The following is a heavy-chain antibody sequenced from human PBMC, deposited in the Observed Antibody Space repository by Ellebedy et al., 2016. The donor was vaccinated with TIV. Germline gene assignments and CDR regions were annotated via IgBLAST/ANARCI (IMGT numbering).Heavy chain of an antibody. D-gene: IGHD3-22*01. CDR1: GYTFTSYY. Sequence: ASVKVSCKASGYTFTSYYFYWVRLAPGQGLEWMGIINPTTGNSNYAQKFQGRVTMTRDTSTNTVYMELSSLRSEDTAVYYCARGDNYYYDSSGYYYTYWGQGTLVTVSS. CDR3: ARGDNYYYDSSGYYYTY. CDR2: INPTTGNS. J-gene: IGHJ4*02. V-gene: IGHV1-46*01.